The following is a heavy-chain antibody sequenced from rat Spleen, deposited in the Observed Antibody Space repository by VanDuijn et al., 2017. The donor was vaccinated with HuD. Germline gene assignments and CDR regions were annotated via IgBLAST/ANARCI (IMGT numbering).Heavy chain of an antibody. J-gene: IGHJ3*01. CDR1: GFSLTSYN. V-gene: IGHV2-41*01. D-gene: IGHD1-4*01. Sequence: QVQLKESGPGLVQPSQTLSLTCTVSGFSLTSYNVHWVRQPPGKGLEWMGVIWNTGGTRYNSALKSRLSISKDTSKSQVFLKMNSLQTEDTATSYCARDENGYTYLWFAYWGQGTLVTVSS. CDR3: ARDENGYTYLWFAY. CDR2: IWNTGGT.